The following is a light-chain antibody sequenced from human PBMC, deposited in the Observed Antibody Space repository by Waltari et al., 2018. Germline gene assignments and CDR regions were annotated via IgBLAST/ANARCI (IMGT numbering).Light chain of an antibody. CDR3: QAWDSRTAYVL. J-gene: IGLJ2*01. V-gene: IGLV3-1*01. CDR2: QGT. CDR1: RLVDQY. Sequence: SYELTQPPSVSVSPGQPATTPCSGARLVDQYPCWYQQKPGQSPVLVISQGTRRPSGIPERFSGSTSGNTATLIISGAQAMDEADYYCQAWDSRTAYVLFGGGTKLTVL.